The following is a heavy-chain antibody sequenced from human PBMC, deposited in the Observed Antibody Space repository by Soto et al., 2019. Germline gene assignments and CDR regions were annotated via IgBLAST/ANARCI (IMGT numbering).Heavy chain of an antibody. V-gene: IGHV1-69*13. CDR3: ARIPRYSFPTSDDLDS. D-gene: IGHD5-18*01. CDR2: ITPIYPTT. Sequence: SVKVSCKAPGGTFYTYTFSWVRQAPGQGLEWMGSITPIYPTTNYAEKFQGRLTVTADGSTNTAHMELNSLTSEDTAVYYCARIPRYSFPTSDDLDSWGQGTLVTVSS. J-gene: IGHJ4*02. CDR1: GGTFYTYT.